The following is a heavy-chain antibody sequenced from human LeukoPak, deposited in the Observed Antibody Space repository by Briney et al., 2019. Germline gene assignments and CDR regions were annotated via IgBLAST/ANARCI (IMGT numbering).Heavy chain of an antibody. J-gene: IGHJ6*02. Sequence: GGSLRLSCAASGFTVSSNYMSWVRQAPGKGLEWVSVIYSGGSTYYADSVKGRFTISRDNSKNTLYLQMNSLRAEDTAVYYCARDCGGGSCYDYYYGMDVWGQGTTVTVSS. CDR2: IYSGGST. D-gene: IGHD2-15*01. CDR1: GFTVSSNY. V-gene: IGHV3-66*01. CDR3: ARDCGGGSCYDYYYGMDV.